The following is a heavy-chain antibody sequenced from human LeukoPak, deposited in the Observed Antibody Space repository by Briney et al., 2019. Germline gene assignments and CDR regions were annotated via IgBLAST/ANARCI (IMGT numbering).Heavy chain of an antibody. D-gene: IGHD1-7*01. CDR1: GFTFSSFV. CDR2: IGGGGKT. V-gene: IGHV3-23*01. CDR3: VKRGLIGTTEFDL. J-gene: IGHJ5*02. Sequence: GGSLRLSCAASGFTFSSFVMTWVRQAPGKGLEWVSTIGGGGKTYYADSVKGRFTISRDNSKNTLFLQTNSLRAEDTAIYYRVKRGLIGTTEFDLWGQGTLVTVSS.